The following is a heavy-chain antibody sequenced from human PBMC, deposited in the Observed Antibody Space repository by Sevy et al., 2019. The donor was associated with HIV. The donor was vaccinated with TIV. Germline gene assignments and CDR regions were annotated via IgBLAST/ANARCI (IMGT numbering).Heavy chain of an antibody. CDR3: ARRNDFDI. J-gene: IGHJ3*02. CDR1: GGSINSDH. CDR2: VYYTGGT. V-gene: IGHV4-59*08. Sequence: SETLSLTCTVSGGSINSDHWNWIRQPPGKGLEWIGYVYYTGGTNYNPSLKNRVTISVDRTKNQFSLKLTSVTAADTAVYPCARRNDFDIWGQGTMVTVSS.